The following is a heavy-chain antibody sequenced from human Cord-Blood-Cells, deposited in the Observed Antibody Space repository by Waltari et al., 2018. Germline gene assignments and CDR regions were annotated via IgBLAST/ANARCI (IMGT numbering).Heavy chain of an antibody. Sequence: EVQLVPSRAEVKKPGLPLKISSKGSGTRFTSDWIGRVRQTPGKGLEWMWIIYPGDSDTRYSPSFQGQVTIAADKSISTAYLQWSSLKASDTAMDYWVRYSSSLYWFDPWGQGTLVTVSS. CDR3: VRYSSSLYWFDP. V-gene: IGHV5-51*01. J-gene: IGHJ5*02. CDR2: IYPGDSDT. CDR1: GTRFTSDW. D-gene: IGHD6-13*01.